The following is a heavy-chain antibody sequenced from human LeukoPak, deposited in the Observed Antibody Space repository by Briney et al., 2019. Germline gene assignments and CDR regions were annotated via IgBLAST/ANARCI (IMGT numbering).Heavy chain of an antibody. CDR2: INPSGGSA. Sequence: ASVKVSCKAFGYTFTSYYMHWVRQAPGQGLEWMGIINPSGGSASYAQKFQGRVTMTRDTSTSTVYMELSSLRSEDTAVYYCAREGGYYDILTGYYYAFDIWGQGTMVTVSS. J-gene: IGHJ3*02. V-gene: IGHV1-46*01. D-gene: IGHD3-9*01. CDR3: AREGGYYDILTGYYYAFDI. CDR1: GYTFTSYY.